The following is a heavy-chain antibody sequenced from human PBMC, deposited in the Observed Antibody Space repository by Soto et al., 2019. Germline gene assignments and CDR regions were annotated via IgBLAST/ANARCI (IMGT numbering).Heavy chain of an antibody. CDR3: AKDRPGYSSSWYGGYFDP. J-gene: IGHJ5*02. CDR1: GFTFSSYA. Sequence: GGSLRLSCAASGFTFSSYAMSWVRQAPGKGLEWVSAISGSGGSTYYADSVRGRFTISRDNSKNTLYLQMNSLRAEDTAVYYCAKDRPGYSSSWYGGYFDPWGQGTLVTVSS. V-gene: IGHV3-23*01. CDR2: ISGSGGST. D-gene: IGHD6-13*01.